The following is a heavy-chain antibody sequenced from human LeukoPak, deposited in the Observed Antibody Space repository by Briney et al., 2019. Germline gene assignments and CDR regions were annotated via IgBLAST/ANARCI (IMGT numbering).Heavy chain of an antibody. CDR2: IYYSGST. CDR1: GGSISSYY. V-gene: IGHV4-59*01. D-gene: IGHD5-18*01. Sequence: PSETLSLTCTVSGGSISSYYWSWIRQPPGKGLEWIGYIYYSGSTNYNPSLKSRVTISVDTSKNQFSLKLSSVTAADTAVYYCASGYSYALRDTGMPIYDYWGQGTLVTVSS. J-gene: IGHJ4*02. CDR3: ASGYSYALRDTGMPIYDY.